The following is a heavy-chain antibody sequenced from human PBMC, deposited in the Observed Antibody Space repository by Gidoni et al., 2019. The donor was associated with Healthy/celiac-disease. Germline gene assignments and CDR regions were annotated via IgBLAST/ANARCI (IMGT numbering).Heavy chain of an antibody. V-gene: IGHV1-3*01. J-gene: IGHJ4*02. Sequence: QVERVQTGAEVKKPGASVKAACKASGNTFTSYAMHWVRQAPGQRLEWMGWINAGNGNTKYSQKFQGRVTITRDTSASTAYMELSSLRSEDTAVYYCARLYPALSSSPVDYWGQGPLVTVSS. D-gene: IGHD6-6*01. CDR2: INAGNGNT. CDR1: GNTFTSYA. CDR3: ARLYPALSSSPVDY.